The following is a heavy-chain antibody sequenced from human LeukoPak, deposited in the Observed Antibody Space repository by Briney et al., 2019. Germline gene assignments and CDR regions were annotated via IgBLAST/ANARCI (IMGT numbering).Heavy chain of an antibody. D-gene: IGHD3-10*01. J-gene: IGHJ4*02. CDR3: TRVIGSYYYGSGSLTTYYFDY. Sequence: GGSLRLSCTASGFTFGDYAMSWVRQAPGKGLEWVGFIRSKAYGGTTEYAASVKGRFTISRDDSKSIAYLQMNSLKTEDTAVYYCTRVIGSYYYGSGSLTTYYFDYWGQGTLVTVSS. CDR1: GFTFGDYA. CDR2: IRSKAYGGTT. V-gene: IGHV3-49*04.